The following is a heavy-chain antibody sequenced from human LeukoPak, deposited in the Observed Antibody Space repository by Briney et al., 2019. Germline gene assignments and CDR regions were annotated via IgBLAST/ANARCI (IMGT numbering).Heavy chain of an antibody. CDR3: ATYYYDSSGHYLTLGY. CDR1: GYTLTELS. CDR2: FDPEDGET. D-gene: IGHD3-22*01. V-gene: IGHV1-24*01. J-gene: IGHJ4*02. Sequence: GASVKVSCKVSGYTLTELSMHWVRQAPGKGLEWMGGFDPEDGETIYAQKFQGRVTMTEDTSTDTAYMELSSLRSEDTAVYYCATYYYDSSGHYLTLGYWGQGTLVTVSS.